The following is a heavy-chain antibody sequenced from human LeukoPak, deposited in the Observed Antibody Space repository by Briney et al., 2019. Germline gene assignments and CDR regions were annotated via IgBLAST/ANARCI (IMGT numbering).Heavy chain of an antibody. V-gene: IGHV4-59*12. J-gene: IGHJ4*02. CDR2: IYYSGST. CDR3: ARGRTGDLVDY. D-gene: IGHD7-27*01. CDR1: GGSISSYY. Sequence: PSETLSLTCTVSGGSISSYYWSWIRQPPGKGLEWIGYIYYSGSTNYNPSLKSRVTMSVDTSKNQFSLKLSSVTAADTAVYYCARGRTGDLVDYWGQGTLVTVSS.